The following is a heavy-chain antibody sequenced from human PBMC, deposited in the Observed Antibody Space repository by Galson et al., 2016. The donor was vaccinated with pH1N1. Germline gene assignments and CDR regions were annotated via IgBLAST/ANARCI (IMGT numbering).Heavy chain of an antibody. CDR1: GFTFSSYW. D-gene: IGHD6-13*01. V-gene: IGHV3-7*01. J-gene: IGHJ5*02. CDR2: IKQDGSEE. CDR3: VRGVGIAAAA. Sequence: SLRLSCAASGFTFSSYWMNWVRQAPGKGLEWVANIKQDGSEEYYVDSVKGRFTISRDNAKNSLYLQMNSLRAEETAVYYCVRGVGIAAAAWGQGTLVTVSS.